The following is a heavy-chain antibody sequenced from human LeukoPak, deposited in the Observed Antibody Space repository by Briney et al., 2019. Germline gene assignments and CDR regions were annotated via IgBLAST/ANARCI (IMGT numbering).Heavy chain of an antibody. J-gene: IGHJ6*03. CDR2: INPSGGST. D-gene: IGHD3-10*01. CDR1: GYTFTSYY. V-gene: IGHV1-46*01. CDR3: ARGGYYGSGSYYIYYMDV. Sequence: ASVKVSCKASGYTFTSYYMHWVRQAPGQGLEWMGIINPSGGSTSYAQKFQGRVTMTRDMSTSTVYMELSSLRSEDTAVYYCARGGYYGSGSYYIYYMDVWGKGTTVTISS.